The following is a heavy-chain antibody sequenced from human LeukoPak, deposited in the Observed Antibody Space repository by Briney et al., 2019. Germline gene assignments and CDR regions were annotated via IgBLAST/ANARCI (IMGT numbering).Heavy chain of an antibody. V-gene: IGHV4-61*02. CDR3: ARPNWYDARLGAFNI. CDR2: IYTSGST. J-gene: IGHJ3*02. CDR1: GGSISSGSYY. Sequence: KTSQTLSLTCTVSGGSISSGSYYWSWIRQPAGKGLEWIGRIYTSGSTNYNPSLKSRVTISIDTSQNQFSLKLSSVTAADTAVYYCARPNWYDARLGAFNIWGQGTLVIVSP. D-gene: IGHD1-1*01.